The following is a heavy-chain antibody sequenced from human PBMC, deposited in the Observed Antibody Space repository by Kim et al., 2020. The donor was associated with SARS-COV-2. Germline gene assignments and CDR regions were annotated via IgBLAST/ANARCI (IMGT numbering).Heavy chain of an antibody. CDR1: GYSFTSYW. J-gene: IGHJ6*02. Sequence: GESLKISCKGSGYSFTSYWISWVRQMPGKGLEWMGRIDPSDSYTNYSPSFQGHVTISADKSISTAYLQWSSLKASDTAMYYCASLGYCSGGSCYEDYYYGMDVWGQGTTVPVSS. CDR2: IDPSDSYT. CDR3: ASLGYCSGGSCYEDYYYGMDV. D-gene: IGHD2-15*01. V-gene: IGHV5-10-1*01.